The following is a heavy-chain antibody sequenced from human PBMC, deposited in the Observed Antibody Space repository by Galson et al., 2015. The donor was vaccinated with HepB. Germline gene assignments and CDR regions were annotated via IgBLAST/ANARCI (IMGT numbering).Heavy chain of an antibody. D-gene: IGHD2-2*02. J-gene: IGHJ4*02. CDR2: ISDSSRYI. Sequence: SLRLSCAASGFTFSDYIMSWVRQAPGKGLEWVSSISDSSRYIYYTDSVKGRFTISRDNAKNSLYLQMNSLGAEDTAVYYCATRTIPDYWGQGTLVTVSS. CDR3: ATRTIPDY. V-gene: IGHV3-21*01. CDR1: GFTFSDYI.